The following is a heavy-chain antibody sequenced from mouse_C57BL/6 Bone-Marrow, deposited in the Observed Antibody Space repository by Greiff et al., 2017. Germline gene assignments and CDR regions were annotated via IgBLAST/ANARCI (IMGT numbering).Heavy chain of an antibody. CDR3: SRGSHYGSSFWYFDV. CDR1: GYTFTDYN. D-gene: IGHD1-1*01. Sequence: LQQSGPELVKPGASVKMSCKASGYTFTDYNMHWVKQSHGKSLEGIGYINPNNGGTSYNQKFRGKATLTVNKSSSTAYMELRSLTSEDSAVYYCSRGSHYGSSFWYFDVWGTGTTVTVSS. J-gene: IGHJ1*03. CDR2: INPNNGGT. V-gene: IGHV1-22*01.